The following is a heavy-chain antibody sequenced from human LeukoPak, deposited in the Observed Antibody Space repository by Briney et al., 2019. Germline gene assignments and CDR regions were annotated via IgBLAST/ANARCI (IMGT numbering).Heavy chain of an antibody. CDR1: GFTFSNYA. V-gene: IGHV3-23*01. D-gene: IGHD4-23*01. J-gene: IGHJ4*02. Sequence: GGSLRLSCAASGFTFSNYAMSWVRQAPGKGLEWVSSISGSGGSTYYADSVKGRFTISRDNSNNTLYLQMGSLRADNTAVYYCAKGVTTVVTSRPFDYWGQGTLVTVSS. CDR2: ISGSGGST. CDR3: AKGVTTVVTSRPFDY.